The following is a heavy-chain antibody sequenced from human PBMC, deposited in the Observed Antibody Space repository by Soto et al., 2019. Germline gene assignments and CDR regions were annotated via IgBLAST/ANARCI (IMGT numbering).Heavy chain of an antibody. CDR2: TRNKANSYTT. CDR1: GFTFSDHY. D-gene: IGHD1-26*01. CDR3: ARSSYSGSYDY. Sequence: GGSLRLSCAASGFTFSDHYMDWVRQAPGKGLEWVGRTRNKANSYTTEYAASVTGRITISRDDSKNSLYLQMNRLKTEDTAVYYCARSSYSGSYDYWGQGTLVTVSS. J-gene: IGHJ4*02. V-gene: IGHV3-72*01.